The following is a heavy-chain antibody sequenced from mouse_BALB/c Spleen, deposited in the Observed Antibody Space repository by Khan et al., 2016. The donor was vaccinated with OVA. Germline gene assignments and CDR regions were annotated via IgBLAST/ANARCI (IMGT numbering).Heavy chain of an antibody. V-gene: IGHV3-2*02. CDR3: ARTARIKY. CDR1: GYSFTSDYG. CDR2: ISYSGST. Sequence: EVQLQESGPGLVKPSQSLSLTCTVTGYSFTSDYGWNWIRQFPGNILEWMGYISYSGSTNYNPSFKSRISITRDKSKNQFFLQLNSVTTEDTATYYCARTARIKYWGQGTTLTVSS. J-gene: IGHJ2*01. D-gene: IGHD1-2*01.